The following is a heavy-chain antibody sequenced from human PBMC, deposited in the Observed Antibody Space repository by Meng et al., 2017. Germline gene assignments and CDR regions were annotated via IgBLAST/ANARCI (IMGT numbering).Heavy chain of an antibody. Sequence: GESLNISCAASGFTFSSYAMSWVRQAPGKGLEWVSAISGSGGSTYDADSVKGRFTISRDNSKNTLYLQMNSLSSEDTDVYYCAKMRSSWSLYWGQGTLVTVSS. CDR3: AKMRSSWSLY. J-gene: IGHJ4*02. CDR2: ISGSGGST. D-gene: IGHD6-13*01. CDR1: GFTFSSYA. V-gene: IGHV3-23*01.